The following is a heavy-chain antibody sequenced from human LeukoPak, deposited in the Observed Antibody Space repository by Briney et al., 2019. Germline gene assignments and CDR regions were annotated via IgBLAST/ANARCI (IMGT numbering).Heavy chain of an antibody. D-gene: IGHD3-3*01. J-gene: IGHJ4*02. CDR3: ARGGFWSGYPFDY. Sequence: GGSLRLSCAASGFTFSSYEMKWVRQAPAEGLQGVSYISSSGSTIYYTDSVKGRFTISRDNAKNSLFLQMNSLRAEDTAVYYCARGGFWSGYPFDYWGQGTLVTVSS. CDR2: ISSSGSTI. V-gene: IGHV3-48*03. CDR1: GFTFSSYE.